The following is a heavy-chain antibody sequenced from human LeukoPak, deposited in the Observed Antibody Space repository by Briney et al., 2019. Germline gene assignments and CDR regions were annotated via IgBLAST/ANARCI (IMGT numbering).Heavy chain of an antibody. CDR1: GGSISSGSYY. CDR2: IYTSGST. Sequence: PSQTLSLTCTVSGGSISSGSYYWSWIRQPAGKGLEWIGRIYTSGSTNYNPSLKSRVTISVDTSKNQFSLKLSSVTAADTAVYYCARDLGNDFWSGYYDPYFDYWGQGTLVTVSS. D-gene: IGHD3-3*01. V-gene: IGHV4-61*02. J-gene: IGHJ4*02. CDR3: ARDLGNDFWSGYYDPYFDY.